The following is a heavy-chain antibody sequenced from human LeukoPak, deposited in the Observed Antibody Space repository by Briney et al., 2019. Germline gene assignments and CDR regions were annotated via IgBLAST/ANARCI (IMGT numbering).Heavy chain of an antibody. CDR2: IYYSGST. Sequence: PSETLSLTCTVSGGSISTYYWTWIRQPPGKGLEWIGCIYYSGSTNYNPSLKSRVTILVDTSKNQFSLKVNSVSAADTAVYYCARDRNDQLSSRWGQGTLVTVSS. V-gene: IGHV4-59*12. CDR1: GGSISTYY. D-gene: IGHD2-2*01. J-gene: IGHJ4*02. CDR3: ARDRNDQLSSR.